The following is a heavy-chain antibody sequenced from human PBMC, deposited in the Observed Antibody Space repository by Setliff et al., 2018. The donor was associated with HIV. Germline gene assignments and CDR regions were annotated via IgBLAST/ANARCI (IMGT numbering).Heavy chain of an antibody. Sequence: SVKVSCKASGGTLSDYAMNWVRQAPGQGLEWVGGIIPIFGVSNYAQKFQGRVTITADKSTSTAHMELNTLTSDDTAVYYCASERQVPSSGFDFWGQGTLVTVSS. CDR3: ASERQVPSSGFDF. CDR1: GGTLSDYA. CDR2: IIPIFGVS. V-gene: IGHV1-69*10. J-gene: IGHJ4*02. D-gene: IGHD2-15*01.